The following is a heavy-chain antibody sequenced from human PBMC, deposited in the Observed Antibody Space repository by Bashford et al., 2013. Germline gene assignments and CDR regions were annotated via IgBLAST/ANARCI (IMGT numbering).Heavy chain of an antibody. CDR1: GGSISSYR. Sequence: ETLSLTCTVSGGSISSYRLELDPAAPTGRDWSGLDISITVGKPITTPPSKSRVTISVDRSKNQFSLQLSSVTAADTAVYYCTRGLGYCSGGSCYSGYWGQGTLVTVSS. CDR3: TRGLGYCSGGSCYSGY. CDR2: SITVGKP. V-gene: IGHV4-59*01. J-gene: IGHJ4*02. D-gene: IGHD2-15*01.